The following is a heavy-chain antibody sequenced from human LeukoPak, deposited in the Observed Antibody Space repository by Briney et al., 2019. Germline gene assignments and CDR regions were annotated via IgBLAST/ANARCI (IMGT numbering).Heavy chain of an antibody. Sequence: PGGSLRLSCAASGFTFSSYAMSWVRQAPGKGLEWVSAISGSGGSTYYADSVEGRFTISRDNSKNTLYLQMNSLRAEDTAVYYCAKDQPHCSSTSCYPNWFDPWGQGTLVTVSS. CDR1: GFTFSSYA. D-gene: IGHD2-2*01. J-gene: IGHJ5*02. V-gene: IGHV3-23*01. CDR2: ISGSGGST. CDR3: AKDQPHCSSTSCYPNWFDP.